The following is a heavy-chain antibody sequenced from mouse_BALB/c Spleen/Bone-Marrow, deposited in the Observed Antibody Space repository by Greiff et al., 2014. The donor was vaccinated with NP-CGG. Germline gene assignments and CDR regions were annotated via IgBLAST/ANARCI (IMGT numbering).Heavy chain of an antibody. V-gene: IGHV1-4*01. CDR1: GYTFTRYT. Sequence: VQLQQSGAELARPGASVKMSCQASGYTFTRYTMHWEKKRPGQGLEWIGYIIPNSGYSNYNQKFKDKATLTADKSSSTAYMQLSSLTSEDSAVYYCTIRYYAMDYWGQGTSATVSS. J-gene: IGHJ4*01. D-gene: IGHD1-1*01. CDR2: IIPNSGYS. CDR3: TIRYYAMDY.